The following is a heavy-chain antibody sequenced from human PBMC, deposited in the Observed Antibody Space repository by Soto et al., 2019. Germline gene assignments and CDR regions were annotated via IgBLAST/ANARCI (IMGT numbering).Heavy chain of an antibody. CDR3: ARVTRIVGASTPGSDAFDI. CDR1: GGSFSGYY. CDR2: INHSGST. J-gene: IGHJ3*02. V-gene: IGHV4-34*01. D-gene: IGHD1-26*01. Sequence: SETLSLTCAVYGGSFSGYYWSWIRQPPGKGLEWIGEINHSGSTNYNPSLKSRVTISVDTSKNQFSLKLSSVTAADTAVYYCARVTRIVGASTPGSDAFDIWGQGTMVTVSS.